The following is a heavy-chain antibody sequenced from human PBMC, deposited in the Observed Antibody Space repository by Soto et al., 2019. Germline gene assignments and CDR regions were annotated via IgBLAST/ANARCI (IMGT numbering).Heavy chain of an antibody. CDR3: ASGGEGSGWYAYAFDI. CDR1: GYTFTSYD. D-gene: IGHD6-19*01. J-gene: IGHJ3*02. V-gene: IGHV1-8*01. CDR2: MNPNSGNT. Sequence: GASVKVSCKASGYTFTSYDINWVRQATGQGLEWMGWMNPNSGNTGYAQKFQGRVTMTRNTSISTAYMELSSLRSEDTAVYYCASGGEGSGWYAYAFDIWGQGTMVTVSS.